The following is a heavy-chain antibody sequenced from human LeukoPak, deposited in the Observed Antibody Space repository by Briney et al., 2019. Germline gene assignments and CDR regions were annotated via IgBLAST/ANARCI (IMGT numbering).Heavy chain of an antibody. D-gene: IGHD6-19*01. J-gene: IGHJ3*02. CDR2: IYYSGST. V-gene: IGHV4-31*03. Sequence: SQTLSLTCTVSGGSISSGGYYWSWIRQHPGTGLEWIGYIYYSGSTYYNPSLKSRVTISVDTSKNQFSLKLSSVTAADTAAYYCARDLTVAGAFDIWGQGTMVTVSS. CDR1: GGSISSGGYY. CDR3: ARDLTVAGAFDI.